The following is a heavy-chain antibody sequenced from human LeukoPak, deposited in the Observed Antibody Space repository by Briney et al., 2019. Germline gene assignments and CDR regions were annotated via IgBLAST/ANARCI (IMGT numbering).Heavy chain of an antibody. CDR1: GFTFSGYW. D-gene: IGHD5-24*01. CDR3: ARDPPGRGGPSLDY. J-gene: IGHJ4*02. Sequence: PGGSLRLSCAASGFTFSGYWMHWVRQAPGKGLEWVANIKQDGSVKYYVDSVKGRFTISRDNAKNSLFLQMNSLRTEDTAVYYCARDPPGRGGPSLDYWGQGTLVTVSS. V-gene: IGHV3-7*01. CDR2: IKQDGSVK.